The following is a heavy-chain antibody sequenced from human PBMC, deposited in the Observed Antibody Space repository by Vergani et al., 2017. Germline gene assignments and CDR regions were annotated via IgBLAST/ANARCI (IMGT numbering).Heavy chain of an antibody. CDR2: IKQDGSEK. J-gene: IGHJ4*02. V-gene: IGHV3-7*01. D-gene: IGHD6-19*01. Sequence: EVQLVESGGGLVQPGGSLRLSCAASGFTFSSYWMSWVRQAPGKGLEWVANIKQDGSEKYYVDSVKGRFTISRDNAKNSLYLQMNSLRAEDTAVYYCARQPSLAVAGTFEADYWGQGTLVTVSS. CDR3: ARQPSLAVAGTFEADY. CDR1: GFTFSSYW.